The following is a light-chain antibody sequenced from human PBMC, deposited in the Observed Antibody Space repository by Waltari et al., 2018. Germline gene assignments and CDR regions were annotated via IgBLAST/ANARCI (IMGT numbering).Light chain of an antibody. Sequence: QLVLTQSPSASASLGAPAKLTGTLTSAHPTNVLVWLPQQPGKGPRFLMKVNSDGSHSKGDEIPDRFSGSSSGAERYLSISSLQSEDDADYYCQTGGHGTWVFGGGTKVTVL. CDR2: VNSDGSH. J-gene: IGLJ3*02. V-gene: IGLV4-69*01. CDR1: SAHPTNV. CDR3: QTGGHGTWV.